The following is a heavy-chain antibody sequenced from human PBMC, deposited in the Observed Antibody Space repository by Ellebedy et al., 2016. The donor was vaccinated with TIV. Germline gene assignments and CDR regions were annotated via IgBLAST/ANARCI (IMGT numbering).Heavy chain of an antibody. J-gene: IGHJ4*02. Sequence: GGSLRLXXAASGFTFSSHDMHWVRQTAGNGLEWVSAIDITGATYYLGSVKGRFIVSRDNAKNSFYLQMNSLRAGDTAVYYCARESGYLIDYWGQGTLVTVSS. CDR1: GFTFSSHD. D-gene: IGHD3-9*01. CDR2: IDITGAT. CDR3: ARESGYLIDY. V-gene: IGHV3-13*04.